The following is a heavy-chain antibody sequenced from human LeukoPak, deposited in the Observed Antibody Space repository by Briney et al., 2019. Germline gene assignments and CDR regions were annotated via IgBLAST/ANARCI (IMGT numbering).Heavy chain of an antibody. D-gene: IGHD2-15*01. V-gene: IGHV3-23*01. Sequence: PGGSLRLSCAASGFTFSTYAMIWVRQAPGKGLEWVSVIGGSGSYTYYADSVKGRFTISRDNSKDTLYLQMNSLRAEDTAVYYCAREWYDYWGQGTLVTVSS. CDR2: IGGSGSYT. CDR3: AREWYDY. J-gene: IGHJ4*02. CDR1: GFTFSTYA.